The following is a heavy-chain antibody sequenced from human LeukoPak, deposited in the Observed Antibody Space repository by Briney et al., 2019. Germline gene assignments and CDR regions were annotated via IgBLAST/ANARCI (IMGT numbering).Heavy chain of an antibody. CDR1: GYTFTSYD. Sequence: GASVKVSCKASGYTFTSYDINWVRQATGQGLEWLGWMNPNSGNTGYAQKFQGRVTITRNTSTSTAYMERSSLTSEDTAVYYCARGRDWLRWFDPWGQGTLVTVSS. CDR3: ARGRDWLRWFDP. J-gene: IGHJ5*02. V-gene: IGHV1-8*03. D-gene: IGHD3/OR15-3a*01. CDR2: MNPNSGNT.